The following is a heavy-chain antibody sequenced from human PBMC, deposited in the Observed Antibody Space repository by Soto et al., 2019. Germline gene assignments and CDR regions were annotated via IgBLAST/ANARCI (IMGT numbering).Heavy chain of an antibody. V-gene: IGHV4-39*01. CDR1: GGSIISSSYY. CDR2: IYYSGST. J-gene: IGHJ6*02. Sequence: PSETLSLTCTVSGGSIISSSYYWGWIRQPPGKGLEWIGSIYYSGSTYYNPSLKSRVTISVDTSKNQFSLKLSSVTAADTAVYYCASRIAARPPYYYYYYGMDVWGQGTTVTVSS. D-gene: IGHD6-6*01. CDR3: ASRIAARPPYYYYYYGMDV.